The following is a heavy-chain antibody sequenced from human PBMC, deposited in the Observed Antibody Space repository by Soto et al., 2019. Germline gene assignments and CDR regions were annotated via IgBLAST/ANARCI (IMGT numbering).Heavy chain of an antibody. CDR3: ASARGSYHSDY. CDR1: GFAFSTYG. CDR2: ISGSGGST. D-gene: IGHD1-26*01. J-gene: IGHJ4*02. V-gene: IGHV3-23*01. Sequence: EVQLLESGGGLVQPGGSLRLSCAASGFAFSTYGMPWVRQAPGKGLEWVSAISGSGGSTYYADSVKGRFTISRDKSKNTLYLQMSSLRVEDTALYYCASARGSYHSDYWGQGTLVTVSS.